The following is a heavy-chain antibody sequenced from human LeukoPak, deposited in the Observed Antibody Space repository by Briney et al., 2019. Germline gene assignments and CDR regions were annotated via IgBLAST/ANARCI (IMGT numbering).Heavy chain of an antibody. CDR2: IYTSGST. V-gene: IGHV4-61*02. Sequence: PSETLSLTCTVSGGSISSGSYYWSWIRQPAGKGLEWIGRIYTSGSTNYNPSLKSRVTISVDTSKNQFSLKLSPVTAADTAVYYCARGRSDNWFDPWGQGTLVTVSS. J-gene: IGHJ5*02. CDR1: GGSISSGSYY. CDR3: ARGRSDNWFDP.